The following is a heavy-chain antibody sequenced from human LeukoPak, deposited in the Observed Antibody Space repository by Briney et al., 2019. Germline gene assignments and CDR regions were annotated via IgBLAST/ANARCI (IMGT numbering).Heavy chain of an antibody. V-gene: IGHV3-74*01. CDR1: GFTFSSYW. Sequence: GGSLRLSCAASGFTFSSYWMHWVRQAPGKGLVWVSRINSDGSSTNYADSVKGRFTISRDNAKNTLYLQMNSLRAEDTAVYYCAKDVHTSGWYGWFDSWGQGTLVTVSS. J-gene: IGHJ5*01. CDR2: INSDGSST. CDR3: AKDVHTSGWYGWFDS. D-gene: IGHD6-19*01.